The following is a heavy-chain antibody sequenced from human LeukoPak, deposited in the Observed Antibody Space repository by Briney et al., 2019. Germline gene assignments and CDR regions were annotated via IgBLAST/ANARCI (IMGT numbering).Heavy chain of an antibody. Sequence: SETLSLTCTVSGYSISSGYYWGWIRQPPGKGLEWIGEINHSGSTNYNPSLKSRVTISVDTSKNQFSLKLSSVTAADTAVYYCAREWWELDTWGQGTLVTVSS. CDR3: AREWWELDT. CDR1: GYSISSGYY. CDR2: INHSGST. D-gene: IGHD1-26*01. V-gene: IGHV4-38-2*02. J-gene: IGHJ5*02.